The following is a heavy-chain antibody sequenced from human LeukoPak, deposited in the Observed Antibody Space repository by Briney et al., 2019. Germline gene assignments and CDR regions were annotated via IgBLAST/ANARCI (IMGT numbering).Heavy chain of an antibody. D-gene: IGHD3-22*01. Sequence: PGGSLRLSCTVSGFTFNNYAMSWVRQAPGKGLEWVSAISGSGGSTYYADSVKGRFTISRDNSKNTLYLQMNSLRAEDTAVYYCAKVSAYYYDSSYFDYWGQGTLVTVSS. J-gene: IGHJ4*02. CDR2: ISGSGGST. CDR1: GFTFNNYA. CDR3: AKVSAYYYDSSYFDY. V-gene: IGHV3-23*01.